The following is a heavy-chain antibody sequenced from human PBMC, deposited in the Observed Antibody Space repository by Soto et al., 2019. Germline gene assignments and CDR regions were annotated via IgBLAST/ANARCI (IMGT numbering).Heavy chain of an antibody. D-gene: IGHD6-13*01. CDR3: ARLQAAAGDNDLTFDY. Sequence: PGESLKISCKASGYTFTGYWIGWVRQMPGKGLEWMGRIDPSDSYTNYSPSFQGHVTISADKSISTAYLQWSSLKASDTAMYYCARLQAAAGDNDLTFDYWGQGTLVTVSS. V-gene: IGHV5-10-1*01. J-gene: IGHJ4*02. CDR2: IDPSDSYT. CDR1: GYTFTGYW.